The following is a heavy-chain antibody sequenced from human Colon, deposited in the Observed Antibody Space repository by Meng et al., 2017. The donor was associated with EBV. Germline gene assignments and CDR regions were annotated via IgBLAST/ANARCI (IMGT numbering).Heavy chain of an antibody. CDR3: ARRKAAAAPLDY. Sequence: QITLKESGPTLVKPTQTLTLTCTFSGFSLSTTGVGVAWIRQPPGKALEWLALIFWDDDKHYSPSLKSRVTVTKDTSKRQVVLTMTNMDPMDTATYYCARRKAAAAPLDYWGQGTLGTVSS. D-gene: IGHD6-13*01. V-gene: IGHV2-5*02. CDR1: GFSLSTTGVG. CDR2: IFWDDDK. J-gene: IGHJ4*02.